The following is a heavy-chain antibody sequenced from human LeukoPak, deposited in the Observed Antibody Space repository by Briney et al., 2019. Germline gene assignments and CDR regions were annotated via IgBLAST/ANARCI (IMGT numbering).Heavy chain of an antibody. V-gene: IGHV4-59*08. J-gene: IGHJ6*02. Sequence: SETLSLTCTVSGGSISSYYRSWIRQPPGKGLEWIGYIYYSGSTNYNPSLKSRVTISVDTSKNQFSLKLSSVTAADTAVYYCARHRNYCSSTSCYSYYYYGMDVWGQGTTVTVSS. CDR1: GGSISSYY. CDR3: ARHRNYCSSTSCYSYYYYGMDV. D-gene: IGHD2-2*02. CDR2: IYYSGST.